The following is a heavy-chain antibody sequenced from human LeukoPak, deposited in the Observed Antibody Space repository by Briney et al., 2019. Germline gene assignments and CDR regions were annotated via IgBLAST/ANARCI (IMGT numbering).Heavy chain of an antibody. J-gene: IGHJ4*02. D-gene: IGHD5-24*01. CDR3: ARGRWSATTASYYLDF. Sequence: GASVKVSCKASAYTFTDYAINWVRQAPEQRLEWMGWINAGNGNTRYSQRFQGRVTITRDTSASTAYMELSSLTSEDTAVYYCARGRWSATTASYYLDFWGQGTLVTVSS. CDR1: AYTFTDYA. CDR2: INAGNGNT. V-gene: IGHV1-3*01.